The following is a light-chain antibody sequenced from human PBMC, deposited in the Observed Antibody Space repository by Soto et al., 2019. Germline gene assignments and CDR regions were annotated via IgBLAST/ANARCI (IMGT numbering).Light chain of an antibody. J-gene: IGLJ1*01. CDR3: CSDAGGPYV. CDR1: SSDVGAYNY. Sequence: QSALTQPRSVSGSPGQSVALSCTGTSSDVGAYNYVSWYHQHPGKAPKVIIYDVSKRPSGVPDRFSGSKSVNTASLTISGLQAEDDADYYCCSDAGGPYVFGTGTKLTVL. V-gene: IGLV2-11*01. CDR2: DVS.